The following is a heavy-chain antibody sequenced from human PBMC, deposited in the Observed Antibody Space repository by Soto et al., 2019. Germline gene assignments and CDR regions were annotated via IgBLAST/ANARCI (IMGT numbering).Heavy chain of an antibody. CDR3: ARDIPKTGYYYYGVDV. J-gene: IGHJ6*02. D-gene: IGHD3-9*01. CDR1: GGSISSYY. V-gene: IGHV4-59*01. Sequence: PSETLSLTCTVSGGSISSYYWSWIRQPPGKGLEWIGYIYYSGSTNYNPSLKSRVTISVDTSKNQFSLKLSSVTAADTAVYYCARDIPKTGYYYYGVDVWGQGTTVTVSS. CDR2: IYYSGST.